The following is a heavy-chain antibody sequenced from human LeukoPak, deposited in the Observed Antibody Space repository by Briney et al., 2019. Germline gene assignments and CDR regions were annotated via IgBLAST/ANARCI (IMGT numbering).Heavy chain of an antibody. Sequence: GGSLRLSCAASGFTFSDYYMSWVRQAPGKGLEWVSAIAASDDSTYYADSVKGRFTISRDISRNTVYLQMNSLRAEDTAVYYCANFLTGYTIPNYFDSWGQGILVTVSS. D-gene: IGHD3-9*01. CDR1: GFTFSDYY. V-gene: IGHV3-23*01. CDR3: ANFLTGYTIPNYFDS. CDR2: IAASDDST. J-gene: IGHJ4*02.